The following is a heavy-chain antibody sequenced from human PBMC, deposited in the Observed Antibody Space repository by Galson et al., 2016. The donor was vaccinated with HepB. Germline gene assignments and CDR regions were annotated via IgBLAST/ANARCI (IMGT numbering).Heavy chain of an antibody. CDR2: IRYDGTSQ. J-gene: IGHJ3*01. D-gene: IGHD2-21*02. CDR3: ARDVPLLMVTASPNDPFDF. Sequence: SLRLSCAASGFTSSAYGMHWVRQAPGKGLEWVAFIRYDGTSQYYTDSVQGRFTIFRDNSNSTLYLQMNALRAEDTAVYFCARDVPLLMVTASPNDPFDFWGPGKMVTVSS. CDR1: GFTSSAYG. V-gene: IGHV3-30*02.